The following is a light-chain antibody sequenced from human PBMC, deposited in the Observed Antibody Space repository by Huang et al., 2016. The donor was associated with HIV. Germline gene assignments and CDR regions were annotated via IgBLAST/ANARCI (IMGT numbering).Light chain of an antibody. Sequence: EIVLTQSPATVSLSPGERATLSCRASQSVSSFLAWYQQKPGQAPRLLIYDASNRATGIPARFGGSGSGTDFTLTISSLEPEDFAVYYCQQVGTFGGGTKVEIK. CDR2: DAS. J-gene: IGKJ4*01. V-gene: IGKV3-11*01. CDR1: QSVSSF. CDR3: QQVGT.